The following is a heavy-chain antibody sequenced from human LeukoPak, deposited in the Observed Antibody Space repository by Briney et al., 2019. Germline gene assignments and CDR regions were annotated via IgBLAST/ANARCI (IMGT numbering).Heavy chain of an antibody. CDR3: ARDRGGYNFAFDI. J-gene: IGHJ3*02. Sequence: SQTLSLTCTVSGGSISSGGYYWSWIRQHPGKGLEWIGYIYYSGSTYYNPSLKSRVTISVDTSKNQFSLKLSSVTAADTAVYYCARDRGGYNFAFDIWGQGTVVTVSS. V-gene: IGHV4-31*03. CDR1: GGSISSGGYY. D-gene: IGHD5-24*01. CDR2: IYYSGST.